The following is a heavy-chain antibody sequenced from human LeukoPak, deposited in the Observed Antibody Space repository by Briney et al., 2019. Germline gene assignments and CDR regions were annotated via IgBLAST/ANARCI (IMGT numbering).Heavy chain of an antibody. J-gene: IGHJ5*02. V-gene: IGHV3-20*04. Sequence: GGSLRLSCVASGFTFDGYGMSWVRQAPGKGLEWVSGINWSGGSTGYADSVKGRFTISRDNAKNSLYLQMNSLRAEDTALYYCARDKRPNWFDPWGQGTLVTVSS. CDR3: ARDKRPNWFDP. CDR1: GFTFDGYG. CDR2: INWSGGST.